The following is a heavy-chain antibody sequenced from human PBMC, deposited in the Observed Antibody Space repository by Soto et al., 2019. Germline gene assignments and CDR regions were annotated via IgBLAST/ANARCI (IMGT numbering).Heavy chain of an antibody. CDR2: LSRSGGAT. D-gene: IGHD5-12*01. Sequence: GGTLRLSCVTSAFSLTSCSMSWVRQTPGKGLEWVSALSRSGGATYYADSVKGRFTISRDTSTNTLYLQMSNLRAEDTAIYYCAKGEMATIRNSFDPWGQGTLVTVSS. CDR1: AFSLTSCS. CDR3: AKGEMATIRNSFDP. J-gene: IGHJ5*02. V-gene: IGHV3-23*01.